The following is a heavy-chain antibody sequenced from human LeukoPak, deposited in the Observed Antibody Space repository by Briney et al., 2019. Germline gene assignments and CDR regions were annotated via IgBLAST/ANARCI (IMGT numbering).Heavy chain of an antibody. CDR3: ARDRYCSSTSCYDLGYYYYYMDV. V-gene: IGHV4-4*02. Sequence: PSGTLSLTCAVSGGSISSSNWWSWVRQPPGKGLEWIGEIYHSGSTNYNPSLKSRVTISVDTSKNQFSLKLSSVTAADTAVYYCARDRYCSSTSCYDLGYYYYYMDVWGKGTTVTISS. CDR1: GGSISSSNW. J-gene: IGHJ6*03. D-gene: IGHD2-2*01. CDR2: IYHSGST.